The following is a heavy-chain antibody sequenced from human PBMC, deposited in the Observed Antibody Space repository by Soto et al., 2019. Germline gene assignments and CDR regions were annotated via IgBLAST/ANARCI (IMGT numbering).Heavy chain of an antibody. CDR1: GGTFSSYA. J-gene: IGHJ5*02. V-gene: IGHV1-69*06. CDR3: ASALGYCSGGSCAQGFDP. D-gene: IGHD2-15*01. Sequence: QVQLVQSEAEVKKPGSSVKVSCKASGGTFSSYAISWVRQAPGQGLEWMGGIIPIFGTANYAQKFQGRVTITADKSTSTAYMELSSLRSEDTAVYYCASALGYCSGGSCAQGFDPWGQGTLVTVSS. CDR2: IIPIFGTA.